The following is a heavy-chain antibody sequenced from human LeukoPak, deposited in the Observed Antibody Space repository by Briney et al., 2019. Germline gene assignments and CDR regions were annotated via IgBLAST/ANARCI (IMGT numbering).Heavy chain of an antibody. J-gene: IGHJ4*02. CDR3: AKSFYYASGLDY. Sequence: SETLSLTCAVSGDSIASIDWWSWVRQAPGKGLEWIGEIYHSGSPNYNPSLQGRVTMSVDTSKNQFSLKLSSVTAADTAVYYCAKSFYYASGLDYWGQGTLVTVSS. CDR1: GDSIASIDW. CDR2: IYHSGSP. V-gene: IGHV4-4*02. D-gene: IGHD3-10*01.